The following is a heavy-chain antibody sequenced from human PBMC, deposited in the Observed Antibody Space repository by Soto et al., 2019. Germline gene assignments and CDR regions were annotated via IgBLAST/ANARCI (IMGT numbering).Heavy chain of an antibody. D-gene: IGHD2-21*01. Sequence: EVQLVESGGGLVQPGGSLKLSCAASGFTFSGSAMHWVRQASGKGLEWVGRIRSKANSYATAYAASVKGRFTISRDDSKNTAYLQMNSLKTEDTAVYYCTSQNRGAYCGGDCPNDAFDIWGQGTMVTVSS. CDR1: GFTFSGSA. V-gene: IGHV3-73*01. CDR2: IRSKANSYAT. CDR3: TSQNRGAYCGGDCPNDAFDI. J-gene: IGHJ3*02.